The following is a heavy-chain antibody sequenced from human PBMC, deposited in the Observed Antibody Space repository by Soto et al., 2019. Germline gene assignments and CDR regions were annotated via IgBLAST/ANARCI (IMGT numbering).Heavy chain of an antibody. J-gene: IGHJ4*02. V-gene: IGHV3-73*02. CDR1: GFTFSGSA. D-gene: IGHD6-25*01. CDR2: IRSKANSYAT. CDR3: TRGRRLQPFDY. Sequence: EVQLVESGGGLVQPGGSLKLSCAASGFTFSGSAMHWVRQASGKGLEWVGRIRSKANSYATAYAASVKGRFTISRDDSKNTAYLQMNSLKTEDTAVYYCTRGRRLQPFDYWGQGTLVTVSS.